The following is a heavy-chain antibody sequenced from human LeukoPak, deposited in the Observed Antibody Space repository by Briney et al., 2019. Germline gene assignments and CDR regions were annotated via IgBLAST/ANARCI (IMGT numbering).Heavy chain of an antibody. CDR1: GGSISSYY. CDR3: ARATSWSYYYMDV. CDR2: IYYTGST. J-gene: IGHJ6*03. Sequence: SETLSLTCTVSGGSISSYYWTWIRQPPGKGLECIGYIYYTGSTNYNPSLKSRVTISVDTSKSQFSLKLTSVTAADTAVYYCARATSWSYYYMDVWGKGTTVTVSS. V-gene: IGHV4-59*01.